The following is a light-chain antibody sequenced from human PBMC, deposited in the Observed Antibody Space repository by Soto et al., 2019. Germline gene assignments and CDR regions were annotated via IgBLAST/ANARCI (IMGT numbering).Light chain of an antibody. V-gene: IGLV3-21*04. Sequence: SYELTQPPSVSVAPGKTARITCGGNNIGSKSVHWYQQKPGQAPVLVIFYDNDRPSGIPERFSGSNSGNTATLTISRVEAGDEADYYCQVWGSSSDHYVFGTGTQLTVL. CDR2: YDN. J-gene: IGLJ1*01. CDR3: QVWGSSSDHYV. CDR1: NIGSKS.